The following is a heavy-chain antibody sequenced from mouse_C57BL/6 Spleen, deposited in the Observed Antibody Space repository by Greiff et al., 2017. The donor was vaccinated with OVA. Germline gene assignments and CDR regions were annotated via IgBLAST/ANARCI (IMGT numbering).Heavy chain of an antibody. D-gene: IGHD2-3*01. J-gene: IGHJ2*01. V-gene: IGHV7-3*01. CDR1: GFTFTDYY. CDR2: IRNKANGYTT. CDR3: ARYGGWGLDY. Sequence: EVMLVESGGGLVQPGGSLSLSCAASGFTFTDYYMSWVRQPPGKALEWLGFIRNKANGYTTEYSASVKGRFTISRDNSQSILYLQMNALRAEDSATYYCARYGGWGLDYWGQGTTLTVSS.